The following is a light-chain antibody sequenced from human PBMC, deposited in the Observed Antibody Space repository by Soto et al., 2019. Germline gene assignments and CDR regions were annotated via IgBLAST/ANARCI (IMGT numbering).Light chain of an antibody. CDR3: QQYNSYSTWT. J-gene: IGKJ1*01. CDR1: QSISSW. Sequence: IQITHSPSTVSASLGDRVTITCRASQSISSWLAWYQQKPGKAPKLLIYKASSLESGVPSRFSGSGSGTEFTLTISSLQPDDFATYYCQQYNSYSTWTFGQGTKV. CDR2: KAS. V-gene: IGKV1-5*03.